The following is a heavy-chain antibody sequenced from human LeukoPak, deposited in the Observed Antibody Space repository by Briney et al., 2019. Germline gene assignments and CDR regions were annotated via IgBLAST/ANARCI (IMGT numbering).Heavy chain of an antibody. CDR2: INHSGST. V-gene: IGHV4-34*01. D-gene: IGHD6-19*01. CDR3: ARWGIGAVAGTDAFDI. J-gene: IGHJ3*02. Sequence: SETLSLTCAVYGGSFSGYYWSWIRQPPGKGLEWIGEINHSGSTNYNPSLKSRVTISVDTSKNQFSLKLSSVTAVDTAVYYCARWGIGAVAGTDAFDIWGQGTMVTVSS. CDR1: GGSFSGYY.